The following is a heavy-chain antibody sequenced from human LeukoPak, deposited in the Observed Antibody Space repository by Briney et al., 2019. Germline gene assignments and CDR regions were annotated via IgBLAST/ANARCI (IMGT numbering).Heavy chain of an antibody. J-gene: IGHJ4*02. D-gene: IGHD1-20*01. CDR3: AKDSGIPGIQRPFDY. CDR1: GFTFSNFA. V-gene: IGHV3-33*06. CDR2: TWFDGSSE. Sequence: PGGSLRLSCATSGFTFSNFAMHWVRQTPGKGLEWVALTWFDGSSEYYADSVKGRFTISRDNSKNTLHLQMSSLRAEDTVVYFCAKDSGIPGIQRPFDYWGQGTLVTVSS.